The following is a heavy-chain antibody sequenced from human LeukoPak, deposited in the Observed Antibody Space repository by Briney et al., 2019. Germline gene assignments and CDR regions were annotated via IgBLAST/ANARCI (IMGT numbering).Heavy chain of an antibody. J-gene: IGHJ4*02. CDR2: IYYSGST. V-gene: IGHV4-39*01. CDR3: ARHSSGQGYFDY. D-gene: IGHD6-19*01. Sequence: SETLSLTCTVSGGSISSSSYYWGWIRQPPGKGLEWIGSIYYSGSTYYNPSLKSRVTISVDTSKNQFSLKLSSVTAADTAVYYCARHSSGQGYFDYWGQGALVTVSS. CDR1: GGSISSSSYY.